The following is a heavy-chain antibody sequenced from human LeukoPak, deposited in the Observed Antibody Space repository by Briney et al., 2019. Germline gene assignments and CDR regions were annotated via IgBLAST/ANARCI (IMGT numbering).Heavy chain of an antibody. CDR3: ASAHIAGYYYYYMDV. CDR2: INHSGST. J-gene: IGHJ6*03. V-gene: IGHV4-34*01. CDR1: GGSFSGYY. D-gene: IGHD1-14*01. Sequence: TSETLSLTCAVYGGSFSGYYWSWIRQPPGKGLEWIGEINHSGSTNYNPSLKSRVTISVDTPKNQFSLRRSSVTAADTAVYYCASAHIAGYYYYYMDVWGKGTTVTVSS.